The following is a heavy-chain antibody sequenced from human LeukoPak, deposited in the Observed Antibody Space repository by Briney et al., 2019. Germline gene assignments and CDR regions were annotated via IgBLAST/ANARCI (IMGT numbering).Heavy chain of an antibody. CDR1: GCTFTSYY. Sequence: ASVKVSCKASGCTFTSYYMHWVRQAPGQGLEWMGIINPSGGSTSYAQKFQGRVTMTRDTSTSTVYMELSSLRSEDTAVYYCASLPYYYDSSGLEFDYWGQGTLVTVSS. V-gene: IGHV1-46*01. D-gene: IGHD3-22*01. J-gene: IGHJ4*02. CDR3: ASLPYYYDSSGLEFDY. CDR2: INPSGGST.